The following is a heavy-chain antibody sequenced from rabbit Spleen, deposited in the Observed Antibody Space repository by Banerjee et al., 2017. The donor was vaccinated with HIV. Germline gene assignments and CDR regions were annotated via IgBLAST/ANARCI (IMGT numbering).Heavy chain of an antibody. J-gene: IGHJ4*01. CDR1: GFSFSSNYY. D-gene: IGHD3-3*01. Sequence: QSLEESGGDLVKPGASLTLTCTASGFSFSSNYYMCWVRQAPGKGLEWIACIRADNSGSAYYASWAKGRFIMSRTSSTKVTLQMTSLTAADTATYFCARDLVVAIGWNFNLWGQGTLVTVS. V-gene: IGHV1S40*01. CDR2: IRADNSGSA. CDR3: ARDLVVAIGWNFNL.